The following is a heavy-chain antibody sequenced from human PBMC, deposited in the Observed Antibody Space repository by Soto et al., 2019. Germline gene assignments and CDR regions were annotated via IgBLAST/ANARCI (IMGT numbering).Heavy chain of an antibody. Sequence: PGGSLRVWSEDSGFTFSSYAMQWVRQSPGEELEWGAVISYDGSNNYYADSVKDRFTNSRDNSKNSLYLQMNSLRAEDTAVYYCARCVSRCIAVAGSRYWGQGTLVTVSS. CDR2: ISYDGSNN. CDR1: GFTFSSYA. D-gene: IGHD6-19*01. V-gene: IGHV3-30-3*01. CDR3: ARCVSRCIAVAGSRY. J-gene: IGHJ4*02.